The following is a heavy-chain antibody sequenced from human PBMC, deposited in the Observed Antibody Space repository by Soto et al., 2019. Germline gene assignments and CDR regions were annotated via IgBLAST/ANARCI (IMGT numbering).Heavy chain of an antibody. V-gene: IGHV3-30-3*01. CDR2: ISYDGSNK. D-gene: IGHD5-18*01. Sequence: QVQLVESGGGVVQHGRSLRLSCAASGFTFSSYAMHWVRQAPGKGLEWVAVISYDGSNKYYADSVKGRFTISRDNSKNTLYLQMNSLRAEDTAVYYCARGSLVDTAMSWFDPWGQGTLVSVSS. J-gene: IGHJ5*02. CDR3: ARGSLVDTAMSWFDP. CDR1: GFTFSSYA.